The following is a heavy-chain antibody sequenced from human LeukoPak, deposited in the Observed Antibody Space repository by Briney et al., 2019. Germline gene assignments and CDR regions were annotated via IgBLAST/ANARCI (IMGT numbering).Heavy chain of an antibody. Sequence: RASVKVSCKASGYTFSNFGISWVRQAPGQGLEWMGWISGNNDNPNYGQKFQGRLTVTTDSSTSTAYMELRNRRSDDTAVYYCARDGTSTDDYWGQGTLVTVSS. V-gene: IGHV1-18*01. D-gene: IGHD2-2*01. CDR1: GYTFSNFG. CDR2: ISGNNDNP. CDR3: ARDGTSTDDY. J-gene: IGHJ4*02.